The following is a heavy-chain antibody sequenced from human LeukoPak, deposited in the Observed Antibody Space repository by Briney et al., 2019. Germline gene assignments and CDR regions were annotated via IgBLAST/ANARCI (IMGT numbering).Heavy chain of an antibody. J-gene: IGHJ5*02. CDR1: GYTFTSYG. CDR3: ARVITIFGVVTANWFDP. Sequence: ASVKVSCKASGYTFTSYGISWVRQAPGQGLEWIGWISAYNGNTNYAQKLQGRVTITTDESTSTAYMELSSLRSEDTAVYYCARVITIFGVVTANWFDPWGQGTLVTVSS. V-gene: IGHV1-18*01. D-gene: IGHD3-3*01. CDR2: ISAYNGNT.